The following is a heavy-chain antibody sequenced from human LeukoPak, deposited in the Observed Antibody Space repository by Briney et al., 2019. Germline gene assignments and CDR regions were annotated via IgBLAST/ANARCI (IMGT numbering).Heavy chain of an antibody. CDR1: GGSFSGYY. CDR2: INHSGST. Sequence: PSETLSLTCAVYGGSFSGYYWSWVRQPPGKGLEWIGEINHSGSTNYNPSLKSRVTISVDTSKNQFSLKLSSGTAADTAVYYCARDVRVVRGVTPKDRTPNWFDPWGQGTLVTVSS. D-gene: IGHD3-10*01. CDR3: ARDVRVVRGVTPKDRTPNWFDP. J-gene: IGHJ5*02. V-gene: IGHV4-34*01.